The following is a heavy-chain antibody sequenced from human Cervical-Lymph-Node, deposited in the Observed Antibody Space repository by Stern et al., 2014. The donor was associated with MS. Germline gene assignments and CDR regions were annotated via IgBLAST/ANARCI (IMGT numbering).Heavy chain of an antibody. J-gene: IGHJ3*02. Sequence: QVQLVQSGGGVVQPGRSLRLSCAASGFTFSTYGMHWVRQAPGKGLEWVAVIWSDGTNRLYADSVKGRFTISRDNSKNTLYLQMNTLRTEDTSVYYCAREAPVEPAATDAFDIWGRGTMVAVSS. D-gene: IGHD2-2*01. CDR2: IWSDGTNR. V-gene: IGHV3-33*01. CDR3: AREAPVEPAATDAFDI. CDR1: GFTFSTYG.